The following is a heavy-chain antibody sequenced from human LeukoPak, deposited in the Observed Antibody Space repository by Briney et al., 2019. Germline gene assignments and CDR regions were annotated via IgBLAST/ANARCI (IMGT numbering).Heavy chain of an antibody. D-gene: IGHD2-2*02. J-gene: IGHJ4*02. CDR1: GGSFSGYY. V-gene: IGHV4-34*01. Sequence: PSETLSLTCAVYGGSFSGYYWSWIRQPPGKGLEWIGEINHSGSTNYNPSLKSRVTISVDTSKNQFSLKLSSVTAADTAVYYCARGRDIVVVPATIRLDYWGRGTLVTVSS. CDR3: ARGRDIVVVPATIRLDY. CDR2: INHSGST.